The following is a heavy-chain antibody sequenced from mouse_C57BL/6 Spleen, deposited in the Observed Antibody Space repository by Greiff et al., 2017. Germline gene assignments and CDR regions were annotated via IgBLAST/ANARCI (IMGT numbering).Heavy chain of an antibody. D-gene: IGHD1-1*01. CDR2: IYPGDGDT. J-gene: IGHJ2*01. CDR1: GYAFSSYW. Sequence: QVHVKQSGAELVKPGASVKISCKASGYAFSSYWMNWVKQRPGKGLEWIGQIYPGDGDTNYNGKFKGKATLTADKSSSTAYMQLSSLTSEDSAVYFCARRTTVVADFDYWGQGTTLTVSS. CDR3: ARRTTVVADFDY. V-gene: IGHV1-80*01.